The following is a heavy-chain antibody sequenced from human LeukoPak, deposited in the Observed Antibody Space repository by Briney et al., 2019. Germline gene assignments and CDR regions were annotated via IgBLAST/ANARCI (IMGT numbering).Heavy chain of an antibody. CDR3: AKSLYDFWSRAIDD. CDR2: ISWNSGSI. CDR1: GFTFDVYA. D-gene: IGHD3-3*01. Sequence: PGRSLRLSCAASGFTFDVYAMHWVRQAPGKGLEWVSGISWNSGSIGYADSVKGRFTISRDNAKNSLYLQMNSLRAEDTALYYGAKSLYDFWSRAIDDGGEEPRVTVP. J-gene: IGHJ4*02. V-gene: IGHV3-9*01.